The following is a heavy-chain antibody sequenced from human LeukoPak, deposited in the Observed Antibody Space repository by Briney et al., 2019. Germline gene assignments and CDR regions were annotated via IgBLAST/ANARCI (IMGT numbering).Heavy chain of an antibody. Sequence: ASVKVSCKASGGTFSSYAISWVRQAPGQGLEWMGRIIPILGIANYAQKFQGRVTITAYKSTSTAYMELSSLRSEDTAVYYCARDPPRDGYNNNWFDPWGQGTLVTVSS. CDR1: GGTFSSYA. D-gene: IGHD5-24*01. CDR2: IIPILGIA. J-gene: IGHJ5*02. CDR3: ARDPPRDGYNNNWFDP. V-gene: IGHV1-69*04.